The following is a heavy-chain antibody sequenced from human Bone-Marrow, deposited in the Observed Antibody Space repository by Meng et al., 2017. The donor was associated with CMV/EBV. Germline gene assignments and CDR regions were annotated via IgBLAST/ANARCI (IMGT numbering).Heavy chain of an antibody. V-gene: IGHV3-23*01. CDR1: GFPFASFP. D-gene: IGHD6-13*01. Sequence: CAASGFPFASFPLTWVRRAPGKGLEGVSTITGSGGTTYYADSFKGRFIVSRDNSKDTLYLQMDSLRADDTAVYYCAKDQQLVPFDSWGPGTLVTVSS. CDR2: ITGSGGTT. J-gene: IGHJ4*02. CDR3: AKDQQLVPFDS.